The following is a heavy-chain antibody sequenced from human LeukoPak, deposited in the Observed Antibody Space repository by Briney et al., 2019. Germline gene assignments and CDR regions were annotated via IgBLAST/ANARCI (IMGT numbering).Heavy chain of an antibody. D-gene: IGHD3-22*01. Sequence: GGSLRLSCAVSGITLSNYGRSWLRQAPGKGLGWVAGISDRGSRTNYADSVKGRFTIATQHRKNPLSLQLNSIQADETAVSFSAARGAVIQVILVGFNKEAYYFDYWGQGALVTVSS. J-gene: IGHJ4*02. CDR2: ISDRGSRT. CDR1: GITLSNYG. V-gene: IGHV3-23*01. CDR3: AARGAVIQVILVGFNKEAYYFDY.